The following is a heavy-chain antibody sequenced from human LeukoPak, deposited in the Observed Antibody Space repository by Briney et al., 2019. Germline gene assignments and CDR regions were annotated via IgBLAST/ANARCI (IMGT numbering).Heavy chain of an antibody. CDR1: GFPFSSYG. Sequence: GRSLRLSCAASGFPFSSYGMHWVRQAPGRGLEWVAIIWYDGSNKYYADSVKGRFTISRDNSKNTLYLQKNSLGAGDTAVYYCAKDFSYYDSSGSGPDYWGQGTLVTVSS. D-gene: IGHD3-22*01. CDR2: IWYDGSNK. J-gene: IGHJ4*02. CDR3: AKDFSYYDSSGSGPDY. V-gene: IGHV3-33*06.